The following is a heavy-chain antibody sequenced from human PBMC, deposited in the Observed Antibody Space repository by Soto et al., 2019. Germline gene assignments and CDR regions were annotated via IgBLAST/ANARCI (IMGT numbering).Heavy chain of an antibody. Sequence: SETLSLTCTVSGGSISSSSYYWGWIRQPPGKGLEWIGSIYYSGSTYYNPSLKSRVTISVDTSKNQFSLKLSSVTAADTAVYYCARFVIEWELLSYYYGMDVWGQGTTVTVSS. J-gene: IGHJ6*02. CDR2: IYYSGST. CDR1: GGSISSSSYY. D-gene: IGHD1-26*01. CDR3: ARFVIEWELLSYYYGMDV. V-gene: IGHV4-39*01.